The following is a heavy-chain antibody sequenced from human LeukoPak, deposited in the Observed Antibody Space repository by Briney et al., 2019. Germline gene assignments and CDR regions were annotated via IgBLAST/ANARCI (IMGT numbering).Heavy chain of an antibody. J-gene: IGHJ4*02. V-gene: IGHV3-74*01. Sequence: GGSLRLSCTASGFTFSSYWMPWVRQAPGKGLVWVSRINSAGISTNYADSVKGRFTISRDNAKNTLYLQMNSLRAEDTAIYYCARDIAAAVDYWGQGTLVTVSS. D-gene: IGHD6-13*01. CDR3: ARDIAAAVDY. CDR1: GFTFSSYW. CDR2: INSAGIST.